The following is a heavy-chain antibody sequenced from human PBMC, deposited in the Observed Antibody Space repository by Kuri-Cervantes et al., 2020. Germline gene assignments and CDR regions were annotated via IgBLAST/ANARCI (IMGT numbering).Heavy chain of an antibody. CDR1: GGTFSSYA. CDR2: IIPIFGTA. J-gene: IGHJ4*02. D-gene: IGHD2-15*01. V-gene: IGHV1-69*13. Sequence: SVKVSCKASGGTFSSYAISWVRQAPGQGLEWMGEIIPIFGTANYAQKFQGRVTITADESTSTAYMELSSLRSEDTAVYYCTRFDIVVVAFDYWGQGTLVTVSS. CDR3: TRFDIVVVAFDY.